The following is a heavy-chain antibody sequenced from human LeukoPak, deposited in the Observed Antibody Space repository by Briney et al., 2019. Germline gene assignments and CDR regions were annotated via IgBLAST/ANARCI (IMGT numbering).Heavy chain of an antibody. Sequence: SETLSLTCAVYGGSSSGYYSSWIRQPPGKGLEWIGEINHSGSTNYNPSLKSRVTISVDTSKNQFSLKLSSVTAADTAVYYCARRSGYCSSTSCYTASYYFDYWGQGTLVTVSS. CDR2: INHSGST. V-gene: IGHV4-34*01. CDR1: GGSSSGYY. J-gene: IGHJ4*02. D-gene: IGHD2-2*02. CDR3: ARRSGYCSSTSCYTASYYFDY.